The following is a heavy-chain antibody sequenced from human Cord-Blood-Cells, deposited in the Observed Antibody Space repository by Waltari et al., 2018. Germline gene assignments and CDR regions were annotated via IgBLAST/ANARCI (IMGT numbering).Heavy chain of an antibody. J-gene: IGHJ4*02. V-gene: IGHV4-34*01. CDR1: GGSSSGYY. CDR2: INHSGST. CDR3: ARGRRLNY. Sequence: QVQLQQWGAGLLQPSETRSLTCAAYGGSSSGYYWSWIRQPPGKGLEWIGEINHSGSTNYNPSLKSRVTISVDTSKKQFSLKLSSVTAADTAVYYCARGRRLNYWGQGTLVTVSS. D-gene: IGHD2-8*01.